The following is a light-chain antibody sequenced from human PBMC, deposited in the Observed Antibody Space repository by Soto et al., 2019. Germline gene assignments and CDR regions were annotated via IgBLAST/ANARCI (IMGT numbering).Light chain of an antibody. CDR3: SSYTSSIPYV. J-gene: IGLJ1*01. V-gene: IGLV2-14*01. CDR1: SSDVGGYNY. Sequence: QSALTQPASVSGSPGQSITISCTGTSSDVGGYNYVSWYQQHPGKAPKLMIYDVSNRPSGVSNRFSGSKSGNTASLPISGLQAEDEADYYCSSYTSSIPYVFGTGTKVTVL. CDR2: DVS.